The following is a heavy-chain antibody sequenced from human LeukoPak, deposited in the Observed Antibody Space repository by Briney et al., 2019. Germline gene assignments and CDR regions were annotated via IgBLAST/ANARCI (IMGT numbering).Heavy chain of an antibody. D-gene: IGHD7-27*01. CDR2: IYHSGST. Sequence: PSETLSLTCTVSGYSISSGYYWGWIRQPPGKGLEWIGSIYHSGSTYYKPSLKSRVTISVDTSKNQFHLKLSSVTAADTAVYYCARVKLGIDHWFDPWGQGTLVTVSS. V-gene: IGHV4-38-2*02. CDR1: GYSISSGYY. CDR3: ARVKLGIDHWFDP. J-gene: IGHJ5*02.